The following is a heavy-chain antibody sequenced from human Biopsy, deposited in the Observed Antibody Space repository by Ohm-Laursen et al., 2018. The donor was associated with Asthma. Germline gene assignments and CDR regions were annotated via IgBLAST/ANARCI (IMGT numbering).Heavy chain of an antibody. CDR1: GGTFSNFA. CDR3: ARCQVGYSSGWSLLLKKIYYSGMDV. Sequence: ASVKVSCKAPGGTFSNFAISWVRQAPGQGLEWLGGIITVFGTTNYAQKFQGRVTITADESTSTAYMEVTSLRSENTAIYYCARCQVGYSSGWSLLLKKIYYSGMDVWGQGTAVTVSS. V-gene: IGHV1-69*13. CDR2: IITVFGTT. D-gene: IGHD6-19*01. J-gene: IGHJ6*02.